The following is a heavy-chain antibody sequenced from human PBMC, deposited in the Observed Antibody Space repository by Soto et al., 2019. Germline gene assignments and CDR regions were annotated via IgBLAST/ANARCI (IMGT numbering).Heavy chain of an antibody. Sequence: GGSLRLSCAASGFTFDDYAMHWVRQAPGKGLEWVSGISWNSGSIGYADSVKGRFTISRDNAKNSLYLQMNSLRAEDTAVYYCARVVVPAAIPQGVLPLGDNWFDPWGQGTLVTVSS. CDR1: GFTFDDYA. CDR3: ARVVVPAAIPQGVLPLGDNWFDP. D-gene: IGHD2-2*01. CDR2: ISWNSGSI. J-gene: IGHJ5*02. V-gene: IGHV3-9*01.